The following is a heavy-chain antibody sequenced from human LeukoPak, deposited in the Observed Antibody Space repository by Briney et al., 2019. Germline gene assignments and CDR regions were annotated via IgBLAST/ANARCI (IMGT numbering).Heavy chain of an antibody. V-gene: IGHV3-30*18. CDR3: SKEIYYGSGPFDP. D-gene: IGHD3-10*01. Sequence: GGSLRLSCAASGFTFSSYGMHWVRQAPGKGLEWVAVISYDGSNKYYADSVKGRFTISRDSSKNTLYLQMNSLRAEDTALYYCSKEIYYGSGPFDPWGQGTLVTVSS. CDR1: GFTFSSYG. J-gene: IGHJ5*02. CDR2: ISYDGSNK.